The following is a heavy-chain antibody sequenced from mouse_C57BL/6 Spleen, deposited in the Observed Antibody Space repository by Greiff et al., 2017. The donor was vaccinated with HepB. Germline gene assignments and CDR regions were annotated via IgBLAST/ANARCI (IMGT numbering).Heavy chain of an antibody. CDR3: TPPATGTDWFAY. Sequence: EVQLQQSGAELVRPGASVKLSCTASGFNIKDYYMHWVKQRPEQGLEWIGRIDPEDGDTEYAPKFQGKATMTADTSSTTAYLQLSSLTSEDTAVYYGTPPATGTDWFAYWGQGTLVTVSA. D-gene: IGHD4-1*02. J-gene: IGHJ3*01. CDR2: IDPEDGDT. CDR1: GFNIKDYY. V-gene: IGHV14-1*01.